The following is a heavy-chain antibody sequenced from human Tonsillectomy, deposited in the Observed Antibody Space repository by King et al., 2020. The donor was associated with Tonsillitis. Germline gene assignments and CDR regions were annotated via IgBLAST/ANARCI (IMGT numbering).Heavy chain of an antibody. CDR2: VDPRDSYT. CDR1: GYSFSSYL. D-gene: IGHD6-19*01. Sequence: VQLVESGAEVKKPGESLRISCKGSGYSFSSYLISWVRQMPGEGLEGMGRVDPRDSYTNYSPSFQGHVTISADKSLSTAYLQWSSLKASDTAMYYCARHEGYSSGWYLYWGQGTLVSVSS. CDR3: ARHEGYSSGWYLY. J-gene: IGHJ4*02. V-gene: IGHV5-10-1*03.